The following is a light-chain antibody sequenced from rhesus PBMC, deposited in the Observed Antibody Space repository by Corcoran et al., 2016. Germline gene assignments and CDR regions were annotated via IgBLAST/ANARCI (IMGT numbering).Light chain of an antibody. Sequence: DIVMTQTPLSLSVTPGEPASISCRSSQSLLHRNGYTYLHWYLQKPGQSPQLLIYEVSTRASGVPERCSGSGSGTDFTLKSSRVDAEDVGVYYCEQTLQTPYSFGQGTKVEIK. CDR1: QSLLHRNGYTY. CDR3: EQTLQTPYS. CDR2: EVS. J-gene: IGKJ2*01. V-gene: IGKV2-78*01.